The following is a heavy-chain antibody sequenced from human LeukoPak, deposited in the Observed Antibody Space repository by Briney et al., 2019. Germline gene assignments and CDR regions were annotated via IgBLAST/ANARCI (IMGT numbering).Heavy chain of an antibody. V-gene: IGHV3-30*18. CDR3: AKDPYRVVVATGNYLDP. D-gene: IGHD2-15*01. CDR2: ISHDGSNI. CDR1: GFTFSSYG. Sequence: GRSLRLSCAASGFTFSSYGMHWVRQAPGKGLEWVAVISHDGSNIYYGDSVKGRFSISRDNSKNTQYLQMNSLRVEDTAVYYCAKDPYRVVVATGNYLDPWGQGTLVTVSS. J-gene: IGHJ5*02.